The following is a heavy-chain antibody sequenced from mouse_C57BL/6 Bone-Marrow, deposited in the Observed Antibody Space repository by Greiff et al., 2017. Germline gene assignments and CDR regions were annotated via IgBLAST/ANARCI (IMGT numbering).Heavy chain of an antibody. CDR1: GYAFTNYL. J-gene: IGHJ4*01. Sequence: VQLQQSGAELVRPGTSVKVSCKASGYAFTNYLIEWVKQRPGQGLEWIGVINPGSGGTNYNEKFKGKATLTADKSSSTAYMQLSSLTSEDSAVYFCATPLITTVVGYAMDYWGQGTSVTVSS. D-gene: IGHD1-1*01. CDR2: INPGSGGT. V-gene: IGHV1-54*01. CDR3: ATPLITTVVGYAMDY.